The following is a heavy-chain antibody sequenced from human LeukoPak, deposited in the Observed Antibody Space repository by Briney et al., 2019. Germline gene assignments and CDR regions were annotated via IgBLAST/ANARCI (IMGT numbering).Heavy chain of an antibody. CDR1: GGSFSGYY. CDR3: ARSRGYYDILTGHLGTEEGDY. Sequence: RTSETLSLTCAVYGGSFSGYYWSWIRQPPGKGLEWIGEINHSGSTNYNPSLKSRVTISVDTSKNQFSLKLSSVTAADTAVYYCARSRGYYDILTGHLGTEEGDYWGQGTLVTVSS. D-gene: IGHD3-9*01. V-gene: IGHV4-34*01. CDR2: INHSGST. J-gene: IGHJ4*02.